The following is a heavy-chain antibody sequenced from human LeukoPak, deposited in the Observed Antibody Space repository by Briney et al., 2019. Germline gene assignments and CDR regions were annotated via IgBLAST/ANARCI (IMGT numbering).Heavy chain of an antibody. J-gene: IGHJ6*03. CDR2: IRYDGSNK. Sequence: GGSLRLSCAASGFTFSSYGMHWVRQAPGKGLEWVAFIRYDGSNKYYADSVKGRFTISRDNSKNTLYLQMNSLRAEDTAVYYCAKDGIAAPPGYYYYYYMDVWGKGTTVTVSS. D-gene: IGHD6-6*01. CDR1: GFTFSSYG. CDR3: AKDGIAAPPGYYYYYYMDV. V-gene: IGHV3-30*02.